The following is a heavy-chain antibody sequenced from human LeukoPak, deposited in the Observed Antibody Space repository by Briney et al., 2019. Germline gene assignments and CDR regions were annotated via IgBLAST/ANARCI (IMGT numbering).Heavy chain of an antibody. Sequence: GGSLRLSCAASGFSSTTYWMSWVRQFPGKGLEWVANINQDGTEKYYADSVKGRFTISRDNAKNSLYLQMNSLRVEDTAIYYCVKVAKYYYGSETYYFFEHWGQGTPVTASS. J-gene: IGHJ4*02. V-gene: IGHV3-7*01. CDR2: INQDGTEK. CDR3: VKVAKYYYGSETYYFFEH. CDR1: GFSSTTYW. D-gene: IGHD3-10*01.